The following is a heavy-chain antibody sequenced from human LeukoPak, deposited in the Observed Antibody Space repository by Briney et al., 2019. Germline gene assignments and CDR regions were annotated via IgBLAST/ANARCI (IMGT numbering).Heavy chain of an antibody. D-gene: IGHD2-8*01. CDR3: VKGGLYCTNGVCYPSYFDY. J-gene: IGHJ4*02. CDR1: GFTFSSYA. CDR2: ISSNGGST. Sequence: GGSLRLSCSASGFTFSSYAMHWVRQAPGKGLEYVSAISSNGGSTYYADSVKGRFTISRDNSKNTLYLQMISLRAEDTAVYYCVKGGLYCTNGVCYPSYFDYWGQGTLVTVSS. V-gene: IGHV3-64D*09.